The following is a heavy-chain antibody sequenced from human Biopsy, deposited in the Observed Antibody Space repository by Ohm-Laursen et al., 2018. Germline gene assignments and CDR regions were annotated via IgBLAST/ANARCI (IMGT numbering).Heavy chain of an antibody. CDR3: ATKLTGYFHH. V-gene: IGHV1-69*06. CDR1: GGTFSNYG. Sequence: SSVKVSCKTPGGTFSNYGVNWVRQAPGQGLEWLGGNIPILGTGNYAQKFQDRVTVAADTSTSTATMELRSLRPDDTAVYYCATKLTGYFHHWGQGTLVIVSS. CDR2: NIPILGTG. J-gene: IGHJ1*01. D-gene: IGHD3-9*01.